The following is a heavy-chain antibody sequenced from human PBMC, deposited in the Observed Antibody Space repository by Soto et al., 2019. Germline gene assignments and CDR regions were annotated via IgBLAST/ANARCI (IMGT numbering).Heavy chain of an antibody. V-gene: IGHV3-30*18. CDR1: GFSFSSSG. D-gene: IGHD1-1*01. CDR2: ISFDGINK. J-gene: IGHJ4*02. CDR3: AKGAHNYSGHEHYFHC. Sequence: GESLRLSCAASGFSFSSSGMHWVRQAPGKGLEWVAVISFDGINKFYADSVKGRFTISRDISKSTLYLQMNSLRTEDTAVYYCAKGAHNYSGHEHYFHCCGQGT.